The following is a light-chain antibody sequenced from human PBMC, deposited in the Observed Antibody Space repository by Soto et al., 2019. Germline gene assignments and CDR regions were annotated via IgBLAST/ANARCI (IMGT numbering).Light chain of an antibody. CDR1: SSDVGSYDF. CDR2: EVT. J-gene: IGLJ3*02. CDR3: SSFTTTNTWV. V-gene: IGLV2-14*01. Sequence: QSALTQPTSVSGSPGQSITISGTGTSSDVGSYDFVSWFQQHPGKAPKLMFYEVTNRPSGVSYRFSGSKSGNTASLTISGLQAEDEADYYCSSFTTTNTWVFGGGTKLTVL.